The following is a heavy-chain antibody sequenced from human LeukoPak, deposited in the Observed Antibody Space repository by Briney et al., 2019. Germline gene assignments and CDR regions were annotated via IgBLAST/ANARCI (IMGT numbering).Heavy chain of an antibody. CDR1: GFTFSSYW. Sequence: PGGSLRLSCAASGFTFSSYWMHWVRQAPGKGLVWVSRINSDGSSTSYADSVKGRFTISRDNAKNTLYLQMNSLRAEDTAMYYCAREPPEVLWFGGFDYWGQGTLVTVSS. D-gene: IGHD3-10*01. J-gene: IGHJ4*02. CDR3: AREPPEVLWFGGFDY. CDR2: INSDGSST. V-gene: IGHV3-74*01.